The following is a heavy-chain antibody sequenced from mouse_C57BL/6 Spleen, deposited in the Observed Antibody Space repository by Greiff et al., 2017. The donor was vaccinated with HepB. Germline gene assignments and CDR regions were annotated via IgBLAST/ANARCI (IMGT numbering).Heavy chain of an antibody. CDR2: INPSSGYT. V-gene: IGHV1-7*01. Sequence: QVQLQQPGAELAKPGASVKLSCKASGYTFTSYWMHWVKQRPGQGLEWIGYINPSSGYTKYNQKFKDKATLTADKSSSTAYMQLSSLTYEDSAVYYCARVDYGKDYAMDYWGQGTSVTVSS. J-gene: IGHJ4*01. CDR3: ARVDYGKDYAMDY. CDR1: GYTFTSYW. D-gene: IGHD2-1*01.